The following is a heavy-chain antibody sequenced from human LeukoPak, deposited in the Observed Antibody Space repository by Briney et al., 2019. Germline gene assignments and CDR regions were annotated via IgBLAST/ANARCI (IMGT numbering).Heavy chain of an antibody. J-gene: IGHJ4*02. Sequence: PSETLSLTCTVSGGSISSYYWSWIRQPSGKGLEWIGYIYYSGSTNYNPSLKSRVTISVDTSKNQFSLKLSSVTAADTAVYYCARSRYSYGSFDYWGQGTLVTVSS. CDR1: GGSISSYY. D-gene: IGHD5-18*01. CDR2: IYYSGST. V-gene: IGHV4-59*01. CDR3: ARSRYSYGSFDY.